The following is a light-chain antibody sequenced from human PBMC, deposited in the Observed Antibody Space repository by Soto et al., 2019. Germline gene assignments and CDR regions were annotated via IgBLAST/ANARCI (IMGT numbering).Light chain of an antibody. V-gene: IGKV3-20*01. CDR1: QSVSSNF. CDR2: GAS. J-gene: IGKJ3*01. Sequence: EIVMTQSPGTLSLSPGERATLSCRASQSVSSNFLAWYQQRPGQAPRLLMDGASSRAAGIPDRFSGSGSGTDFTFTISRLEPEDFAVYYCHQYDRSAIFTFGPGTTVDIK. CDR3: HQYDRSAIFT.